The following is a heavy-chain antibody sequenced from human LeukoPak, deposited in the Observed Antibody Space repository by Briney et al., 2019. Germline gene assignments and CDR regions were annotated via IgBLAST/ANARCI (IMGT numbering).Heavy chain of an antibody. J-gene: IGHJ4*02. V-gene: IGHV3-23*01. Sequence: GGSLRLSCAASGFTFSSYAMSWVRQAPGKGLEWVSAISGSGGSTYYADSVKGRFTISRDNSKNTLYLQMNSLRAEDTAVYYCAKGGGPVGLDPTENMVRGVTSPHFDYWGQGTLVTVSS. CDR3: AKGGGPVGLDPTENMVRGVTSPHFDY. CDR2: ISGSGGST. D-gene: IGHD3-10*01. CDR1: GFTFSSYA.